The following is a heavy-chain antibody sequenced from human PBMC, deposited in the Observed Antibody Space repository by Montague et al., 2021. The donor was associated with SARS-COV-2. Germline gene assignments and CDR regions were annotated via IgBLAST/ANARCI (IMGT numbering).Heavy chain of an antibody. CDR1: GGSISSAGYS. J-gene: IGHJ4*02. CDR3: ARVVSVPRTRGYSYGHLNSKTGSNYFDY. D-gene: IGHD5-18*01. Sequence: TLSLTCTVSGGSISSAGYSWSWIRQPPGKGLEWIGYIYHSGTTYYNPSLKSRVTISVDRSKNQFSLKLTSVTAADTAVYYCARVVSVPRTRGYSYGHLNSKTGSNYFDYWGQGTLVTVSS. V-gene: IGHV4-30-2*01. CDR2: IYHSGTT.